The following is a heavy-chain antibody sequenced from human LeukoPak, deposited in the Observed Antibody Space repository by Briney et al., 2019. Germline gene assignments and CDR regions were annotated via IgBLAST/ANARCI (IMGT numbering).Heavy chain of an antibody. D-gene: IGHD3-22*01. V-gene: IGHV3-7*03. J-gene: IGHJ4*02. CDR2: IKQDGSEK. CDR1: GFTFSSYW. Sequence: GGSLRLSCAASGFTFSSYWMSWVRQAPGKGLEWVANIKQDGSEKYYVDSVKGRFTISRDNSKNTLYLQMNSLRAEDTAVYYCAKTPYYYDLWGQGTLVTVSS. CDR3: AKTPYYYDL.